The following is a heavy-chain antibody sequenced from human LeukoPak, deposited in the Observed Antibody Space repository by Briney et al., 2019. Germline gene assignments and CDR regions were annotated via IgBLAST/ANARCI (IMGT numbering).Heavy chain of an antibody. J-gene: IGHJ6*02. CDR3: AILGSSSGYYYTGMDV. Sequence: GGSLRLSCAASGFTFSWYTMNWVRQAPGKGLEWVSIISSSSSYIYYADSVKGRFTISRDNSKNTMYLQMNSLRAEDTALYYCAILGSSSGYYYTGMDVWGQGTTVTVSS. CDR2: ISSSSSYI. CDR1: GFTFSWYT. D-gene: IGHD6-6*01. V-gene: IGHV3-21*04.